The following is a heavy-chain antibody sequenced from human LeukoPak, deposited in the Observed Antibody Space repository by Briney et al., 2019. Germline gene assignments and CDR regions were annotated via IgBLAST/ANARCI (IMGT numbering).Heavy chain of an antibody. CDR2: IYTSGST. J-gene: IGHJ4*02. Sequence: GSLRLSCAASGFTVSSNYMSWVRQAPGKGLEWVSVIYTSGSTYYADSVKGRFTISRDNSQNTLYLQMNSLRAEDTAVYYCTKGLWASAAGDWGQGALVTVSS. V-gene: IGHV3-66*01. CDR3: TKGLWASAAGD. CDR1: GFTVSSNY. D-gene: IGHD3-10*01.